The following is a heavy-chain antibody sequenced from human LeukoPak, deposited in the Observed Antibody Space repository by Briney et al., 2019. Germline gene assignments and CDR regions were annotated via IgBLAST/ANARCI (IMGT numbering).Heavy chain of an antibody. CDR3: ARGPPGGYYMDV. Sequence: ASVKVSCKASGYTFTSYDINWVRQATGQGLEWMGWMNPNSGNTGYAQKFQGRVTMTRNTSISTAYMELSSLGSEDTAVYYCARGPPGGYYMDVWGKGTTVTVSS. V-gene: IGHV1-8*01. CDR2: MNPNSGNT. D-gene: IGHD2-8*02. J-gene: IGHJ6*03. CDR1: GYTFTSYD.